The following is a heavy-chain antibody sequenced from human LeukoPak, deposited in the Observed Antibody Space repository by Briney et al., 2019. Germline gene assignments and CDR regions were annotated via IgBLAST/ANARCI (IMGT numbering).Heavy chain of an antibody. Sequence: SDTLSLTCTVSGFSISSGYYWGWIRQPPGKGLEWIGSVYHSGSTYYNPSLKSRVTISVDTSKKQFSLNLSSVTAADTAVYYCARGTYSGSHYYYFDYWGQGALVTVSS. CDR1: GFSISSGYY. CDR3: ARGTYSGSHYYYFDY. D-gene: IGHD1-26*01. CDR2: VYHSGST. J-gene: IGHJ4*02. V-gene: IGHV4-38-2*02.